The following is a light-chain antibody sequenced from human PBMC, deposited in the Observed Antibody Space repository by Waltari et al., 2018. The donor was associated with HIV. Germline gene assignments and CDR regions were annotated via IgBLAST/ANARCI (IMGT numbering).Light chain of an antibody. CDR1: DSDFGLSNF. J-gene: IGLJ3*02. CDR3: ASFTGDNTVM. Sequence: AVTQPASVSGLPGQSTTISCTGGDSDFGLSNFVSWYHQHSGKPPKLILYDVDSRASGVSDRFSGAISGNTASLTISGLRAEDEAHYYCASFTGDNTVMFGGGTEVTVL. V-gene: IGLV2-14*03. CDR2: DVD.